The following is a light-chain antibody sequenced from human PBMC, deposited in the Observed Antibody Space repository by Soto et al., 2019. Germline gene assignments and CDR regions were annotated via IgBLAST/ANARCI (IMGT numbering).Light chain of an antibody. CDR1: QSISSW. CDR2: DAS. Sequence: DIQMTQSPSTLSASVGDRVTITCRASQSISSWLAWYQQKPGKAPKFLIYDASSLESGVPSRFSGSGSGTEFTLTIISLQHDDFATYYCQQYNSYSFTFGQGTKLEIK. CDR3: QQYNSYSFT. J-gene: IGKJ2*01. V-gene: IGKV1-5*01.